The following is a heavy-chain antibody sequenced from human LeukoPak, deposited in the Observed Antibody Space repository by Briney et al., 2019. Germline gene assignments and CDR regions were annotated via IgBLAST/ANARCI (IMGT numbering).Heavy chain of an antibody. V-gene: IGHV4-39*01. CDR1: GGSISSSSYY. D-gene: IGHD6-19*01. CDR3: ARSVAGTPVYSYYYMDV. Sequence: PSETLSLTCTVSGGSISSSSYYWGWIRQPPGKGLEWIGSIYYSGSTYYNPSLKSRVTISVDTSKNQFSLKLSSVTAADTAVYYCARSVAGTPVYSYYYMDVWGKGTTVTVSS. CDR2: IYYSGST. J-gene: IGHJ6*03.